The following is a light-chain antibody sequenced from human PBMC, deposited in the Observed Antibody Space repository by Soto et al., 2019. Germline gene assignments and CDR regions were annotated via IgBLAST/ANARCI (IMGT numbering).Light chain of an antibody. Sequence: EIVMTQSPATLSVSPGERATLSCRASQSLSSNLAWYQQKPGQAPRLLIYGASTRDTGIPARLSGSGSRTEFTLTIISLQSEDFAVYYCQQYDNWPPYTFGQGTKLEIK. CDR1: QSLSSN. CDR2: GAS. J-gene: IGKJ2*01. CDR3: QQYDNWPPYT. V-gene: IGKV3-15*01.